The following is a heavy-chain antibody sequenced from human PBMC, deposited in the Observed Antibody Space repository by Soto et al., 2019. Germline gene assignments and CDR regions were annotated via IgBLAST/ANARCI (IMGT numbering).Heavy chain of an antibody. Sequence: QVQLVQSGAEVKKPGSSVKVSCKASGGTFSSYAISWVRQAPGQGLEWMGGIIPIFGTANYAQKFQGRVTITADESTSTAYMELSSLRSEDTAVYYCARDGCSCNYGSGGAGFDPWGQGTLVTVSS. CDR2: IIPIFGTA. J-gene: IGHJ5*02. D-gene: IGHD1-7*01. V-gene: IGHV1-69*01. CDR1: GGTFSSYA. CDR3: ARDGCSCNYGSGGAGFDP.